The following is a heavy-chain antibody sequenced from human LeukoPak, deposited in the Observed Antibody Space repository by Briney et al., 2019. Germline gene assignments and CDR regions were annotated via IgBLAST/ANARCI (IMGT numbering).Heavy chain of an antibody. J-gene: IGHJ2*01. D-gene: IGHD5-12*01. V-gene: IGHV3-66*02. Sequence: GGSLRLSCAASGFTFSTYAMTWVRQAPGKGLEWVSIIYAGGDIYYADSVKGRFTISRDNSRNTLCLQINNIIPEDTAVYSCARVVAAGRDWYFDLWGRGTLVTVSS. CDR2: IYAGGDI. CDR3: ARVVAAGRDWYFDL. CDR1: GFTFSTYA.